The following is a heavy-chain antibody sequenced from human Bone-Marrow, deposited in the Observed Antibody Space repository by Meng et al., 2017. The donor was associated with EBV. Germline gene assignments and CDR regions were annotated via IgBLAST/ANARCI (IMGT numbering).Heavy chain of an antibody. V-gene: IGHV1-69*12. D-gene: IGHD2-15*01. Sequence: QVQLVHSGAEVTKPWSSVKVSCKASGDPFSSYTFTWVRQAPGQGLEWMGGIIPLFGTTDYAQNFQGRVTITADEVTSTVYMELASLRSDDTAVYFCARGDVVVEAATPPDRWGQGTLVTVSS. J-gene: IGHJ5*02. CDR2: IIPLFGTT. CDR3: ARGDVVVEAATPPDR. CDR1: GDPFSSYT.